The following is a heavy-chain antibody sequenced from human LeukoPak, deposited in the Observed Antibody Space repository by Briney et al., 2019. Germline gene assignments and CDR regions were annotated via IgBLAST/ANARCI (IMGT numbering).Heavy chain of an antibody. CDR3: AKEIGGSGSSDY. D-gene: IGHD3-10*01. V-gene: IGHV3-21*04. Sequence: GGSLRLSCAASGFTFSSYSMNWVRQAPGKGLEWVSSISSSSSYIYYADSVKGRFTISRDNSKNTLYLQMNSLRAEDTAVYYCAKEIGGSGSSDYWGQGTLVTVSS. CDR2: ISSSSSYI. J-gene: IGHJ4*02. CDR1: GFTFSSYS.